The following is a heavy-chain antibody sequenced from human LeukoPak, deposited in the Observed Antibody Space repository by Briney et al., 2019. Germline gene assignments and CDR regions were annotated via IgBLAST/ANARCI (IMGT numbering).Heavy chain of an antibody. V-gene: IGHV3-66*04. J-gene: IGHJ4*02. CDR1: GFTVSSNY. CDR2: IYSGGST. CDR3: ARHNTGYSDSSGGYYFDY. Sequence: GGSLRLSCAASGFTVSSNYMSWVRRAPGKGLEWVSVIYSGGSTYYADSVKGRFTISRDNSKNTLYLQMNSLRAEDTAVHYCARHNTGYSDSSGGYYFDYWGQGTLVTVSS. D-gene: IGHD6-19*01.